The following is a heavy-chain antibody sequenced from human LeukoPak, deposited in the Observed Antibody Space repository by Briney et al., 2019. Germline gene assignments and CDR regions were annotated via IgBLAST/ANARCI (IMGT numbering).Heavy chain of an antibody. J-gene: IGHJ3*02. V-gene: IGHV3-15*01. Sequence: GGSLRLSCAASGFTFSNAWMSWVRQAPGKGLEWVGRIKTKTDRGTTDYAAPVKGRFTISRDDSKDTLYLQMNSLKTEDTAVYYCTTEGFSYGYHSFDIWGQGTMVTVSS. CDR3: TTEGFSYGYHSFDI. CDR1: GFTFSNAW. D-gene: IGHD5-18*01. CDR2: IKTKTDRGTT.